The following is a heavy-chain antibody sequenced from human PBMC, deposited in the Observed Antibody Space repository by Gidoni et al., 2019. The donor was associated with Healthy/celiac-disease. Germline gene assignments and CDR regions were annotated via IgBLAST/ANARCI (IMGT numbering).Heavy chain of an antibody. CDR1: GGSISSYY. Sequence: QVQLQASGPGLVKPSETLSLTCSVPGGSISSYYWSWIRQPPGKGLEWIGYIYYSGSTNYNPSLKSRVTISVDTSKNQFSLKLSSVTAADTAVYYCASLPDYWGQGTLVTVSS. CDR3: ASLPDY. CDR2: IYYSGST. J-gene: IGHJ4*02. V-gene: IGHV4-59*08.